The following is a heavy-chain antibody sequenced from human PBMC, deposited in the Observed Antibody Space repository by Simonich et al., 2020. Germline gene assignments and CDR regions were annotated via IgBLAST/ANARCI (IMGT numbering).Heavy chain of an antibody. CDR3: ARDRAARYYYYYYMDV. Sequence: QVQLVQSGAEVKKPGASVKVSCKASGYTFTGYYMHWVRQAPGQGLEGMGWINPNSGGKNYAQKVQGRVTMTRETSISTAYMELSRLRSDDTAVYYCARDRAARYYYYYYMDVWGKGTTVTVSS. J-gene: IGHJ6*03. CDR1: GYTFTGYY. D-gene: IGHD6-6*01. V-gene: IGHV1-2*02. CDR2: INPNSGGK.